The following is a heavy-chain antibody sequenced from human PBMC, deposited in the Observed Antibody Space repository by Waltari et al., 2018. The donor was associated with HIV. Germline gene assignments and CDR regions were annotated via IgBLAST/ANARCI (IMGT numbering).Heavy chain of an antibody. CDR1: GFPFSRYA. Sequence: QVQLVESGGGVVQPGRSLRLSCAASGFPFSRYAMHWVRQAPGKGLERVTVISYDGGSKYYADSVKGRFTISRDNSKNTLYLQMNSLRAEDTAVYYCARDIVSSHAYWGQGALVTVSS. D-gene: IGHD3-16*02. V-gene: IGHV3-30*01. CDR3: ARDIVSSHAY. J-gene: IGHJ4*02. CDR2: ISYDGGSK.